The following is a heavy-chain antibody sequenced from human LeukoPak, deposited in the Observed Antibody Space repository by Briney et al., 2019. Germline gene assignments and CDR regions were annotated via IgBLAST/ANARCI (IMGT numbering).Heavy chain of an antibody. CDR2: IYTSGNT. CDR1: GGSISSYY. CDR3: ARGRGSSWYYFDY. D-gene: IGHD6-13*01. Sequence: SETLSLTCTVSGGSISSYYWSWVRQPAGKGLEWIGRIYTSGNTNYNPSLKGRVTMSVDTSKNQFSLNLSSVTAADTAVYYCARGRGSSWYYFDYWGQGALVTVSS. V-gene: IGHV4-4*07. J-gene: IGHJ4*02.